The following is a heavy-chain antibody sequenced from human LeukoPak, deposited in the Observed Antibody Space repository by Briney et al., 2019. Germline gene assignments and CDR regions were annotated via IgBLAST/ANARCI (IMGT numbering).Heavy chain of an antibody. CDR2: ISSSGSTI. J-gene: IGHJ4*02. D-gene: IGHD5-12*01. V-gene: IGHV3-48*04. CDR1: GFTFSSYS. CDR3: AREDIVATLDY. Sequence: AGGSLRLSCAASGFTFSSYSMNWVRQAPGKGLEWVSYISSSGSTIYYADSVKGRFTISRDNAKNSLYLQMNSLRAEDTAVYYCAREDIVATLDYWGQGTLVTVSS.